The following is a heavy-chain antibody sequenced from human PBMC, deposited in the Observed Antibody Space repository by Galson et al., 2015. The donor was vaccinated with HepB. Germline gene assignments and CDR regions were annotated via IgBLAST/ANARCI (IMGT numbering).Heavy chain of an antibody. D-gene: IGHD6-19*01. CDR2: ISSNGGAQ. CDR3: AKDISITSGWYDGLDH. CDR1: GLTFSDYD. V-gene: IGHV3-30*18. Sequence: SLRLSCAVSGLTFSDYDTHWVRQAPGKGLEWVALISSNGGAQYYGDSVKGRFTVSRDNFDNTLYLQMSGLRPEDTAVYYCAKDISITSGWYDGLDHWGQGTLVTVSS. J-gene: IGHJ4*02.